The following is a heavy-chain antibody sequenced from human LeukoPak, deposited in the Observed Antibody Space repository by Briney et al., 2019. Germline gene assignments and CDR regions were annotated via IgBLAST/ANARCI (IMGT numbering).Heavy chain of an antibody. CDR2: ISYDGSNK. CDR1: GFTFSSYG. Sequence: PGGSLRLSCAASGFTFSSYGMHWVRQAPGKGLEWVAVISYDGSNKYYADSVKGRFTISRDNSKNTLYLQMNSLRAEDTAVYYCAEETYQGRVAAAGTPTYDYWGQGTLVTVSS. D-gene: IGHD6-13*01. CDR3: AEETYQGRVAAAGTPTYDY. V-gene: IGHV3-30*18. J-gene: IGHJ4*02.